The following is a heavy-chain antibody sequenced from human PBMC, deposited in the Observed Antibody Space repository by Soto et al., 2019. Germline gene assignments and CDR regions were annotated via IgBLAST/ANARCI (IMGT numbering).Heavy chain of an antibody. CDR3: AKRGVAGPIPSDAFDI. J-gene: IGHJ3*02. V-gene: IGHV3-23*01. CDR1: GFTFSSYA. Sequence: GGSLRLSCAASGFTFSSYAMSWVRQAPGKGLEWVSAISGSGGSTYYADSVKGRFTISRDNSKNTLYLQMNSLRAEDTAVYYCAKRGVAGPIPSDAFDIWGQGTMVTVSS. D-gene: IGHD6-19*01. CDR2: ISGSGGST.